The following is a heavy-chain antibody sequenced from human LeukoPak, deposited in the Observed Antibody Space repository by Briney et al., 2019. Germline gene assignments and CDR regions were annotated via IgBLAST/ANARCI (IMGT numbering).Heavy chain of an antibody. Sequence: GGSLRLSCAASGLIFSSYPMHWVRQAPGKGLEWVAVIWYDGSNKYYADSVKGRFTISRDNSKNTLYLQMNSLRAEDTAVYYCARDNWGNDDAFDIWGQGTMVTVSS. V-gene: IGHV3-33*08. D-gene: IGHD3-16*01. CDR2: IWYDGSNK. CDR1: GLIFSSYP. J-gene: IGHJ3*02. CDR3: ARDNWGNDDAFDI.